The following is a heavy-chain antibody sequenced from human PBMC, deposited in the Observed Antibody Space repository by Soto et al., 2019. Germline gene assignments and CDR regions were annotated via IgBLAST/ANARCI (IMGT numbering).Heavy chain of an antibody. CDR2: IYYSGST. J-gene: IGHJ4*02. D-gene: IGHD2-2*01. CDR3: ARHPCSSTSCFKLFDY. Sequence: SETLSLTCTVSGGSISSSGYYWGWIRQPPGKGLEWIGTIYYSGSTYYNPSLKSRITISVDTTKNQFSLKLSSVTAADTAVYYCARHPCSSTSCFKLFDYWGQGTLVTVSS. CDR1: GGSISSSGYY. V-gene: IGHV4-39*01.